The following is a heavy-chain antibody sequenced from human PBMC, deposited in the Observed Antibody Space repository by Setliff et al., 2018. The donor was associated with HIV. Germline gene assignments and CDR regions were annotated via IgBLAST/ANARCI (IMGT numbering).Heavy chain of an antibody. V-gene: IGHV4-59*01. J-gene: IGHJ4*02. D-gene: IGHD5-12*01. CDR3: ARKHLANVFDY. CDR2: IYYNGSP. CDR1: EGSLSTYY. Sequence: SETLSLTCTVSEGSLSTYYWSWIRQPPGKGLEWIGYIYYNGSPTYNPSLKSRATMSVDTSKNQFSLRLSSVTAADTAVYYCARKHLANVFDYWGQGTLVTVPQ.